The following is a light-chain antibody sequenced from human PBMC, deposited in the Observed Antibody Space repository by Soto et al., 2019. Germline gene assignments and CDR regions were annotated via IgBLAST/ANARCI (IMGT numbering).Light chain of an antibody. J-gene: IGKJ2*01. CDR1: QSISDW. CDR2: KAS. Sequence: DIQMTQSPSTLSASVGDRVTITCRASQSISDWLAWYQQKPGKAPTLLIYKASSLESGVPSRFSGSGSGTDFTITIRRLQPDDFATYFCQQYNSLVTFGQGTKLEIK. V-gene: IGKV1-5*03. CDR3: QQYNSLVT.